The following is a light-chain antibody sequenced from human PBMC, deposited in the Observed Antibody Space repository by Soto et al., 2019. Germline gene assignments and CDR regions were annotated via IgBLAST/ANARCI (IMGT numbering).Light chain of an antibody. Sequence: DIQMTQSPSSLSASVGDRVTITCRAIQSISSYLNWYQQKPGKAPKLLIYAESSLQSGVPSRFSGSGSGTDFTLTISSLQPEDFATYYCQQSYRTPLPFGGGTKEEIK. J-gene: IGKJ4*01. CDR2: AES. CDR1: QSISSY. V-gene: IGKV1-39*01. CDR3: QQSYRTPLP.